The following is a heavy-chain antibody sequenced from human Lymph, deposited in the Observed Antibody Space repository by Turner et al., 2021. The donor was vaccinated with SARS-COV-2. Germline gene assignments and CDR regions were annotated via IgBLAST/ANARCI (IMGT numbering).Heavy chain of an antibody. D-gene: IGHD3-3*01. CDR2: ISYDGNNI. V-gene: IGHV3-30*18. CDR1: GFTFRSYG. J-gene: IGHJ4*02. CDR3: AKDSRFLEWLLFGEFDY. Sequence: QVQLVESGGGGVPPGGSMRLSCEASGFTFRSYGMNWIRRAPGKGLEWVAVISYDGNNIYYADSVKGRFTISRDNSKNTLYLQMNSLRAEDTAVYYCAKDSRFLEWLLFGEFDYWGQGTLVTVSS.